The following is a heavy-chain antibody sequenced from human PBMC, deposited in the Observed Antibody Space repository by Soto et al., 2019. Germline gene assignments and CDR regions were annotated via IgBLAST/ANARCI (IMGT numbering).Heavy chain of an antibody. J-gene: IGHJ4*02. V-gene: IGHV1-18*01. CDR2: NSAKNGNT. D-gene: IGHD1-26*01. CDR1: GYSLTSDW. CDR3: AKDGNSGSYYLFDY. Sequence: APAEVGWEACGYSLTSDWGSWGRQELGKGLKWMGWNSAKNGNTNNTQKRQGRVKMTTDTSTSTVYMELRSLRTEDTALYYCAKDGNSGSYYLFDYWRQGTLVTVSS.